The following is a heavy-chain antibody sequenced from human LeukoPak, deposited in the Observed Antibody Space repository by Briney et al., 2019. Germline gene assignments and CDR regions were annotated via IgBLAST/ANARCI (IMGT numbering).Heavy chain of an antibody. CDR2: INHSGST. Sequence: PSETLSLTCAVYGGSFSGYYWSWIRQPPGKGLEWIGEINHSGSTNYNPSLKSRVTISVDTSKNQFSLKLSSVTAADTAVYYCARGRPITMVRGVKVRYYYYGMDVWGQGTTVTVSS. D-gene: IGHD3-10*01. V-gene: IGHV4-34*01. J-gene: IGHJ6*02. CDR3: ARGRPITMVRGVKVRYYYYGMDV. CDR1: GGSFSGYY.